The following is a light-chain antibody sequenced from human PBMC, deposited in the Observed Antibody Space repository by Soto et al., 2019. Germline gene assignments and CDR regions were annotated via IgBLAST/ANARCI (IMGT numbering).Light chain of an antibody. CDR3: QQYYNAPYT. Sequence: DLVMTQSPDSLAVSLGERATINCKSSQSVLYSSNNNNYLAWYQQKQGQPPKLLIYWASTRESGVPDRFSGSGSGTDFTLTISSLQAEDVAVYYCQQYYNAPYTFGQGTTLEI. CDR1: QSVLYSSNNNNY. V-gene: IGKV4-1*01. CDR2: WAS. J-gene: IGKJ2*01.